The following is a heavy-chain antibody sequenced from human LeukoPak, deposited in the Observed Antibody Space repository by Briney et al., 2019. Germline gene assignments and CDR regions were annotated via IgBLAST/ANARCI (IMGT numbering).Heavy chain of an antibody. CDR3: ASGCGGGDCYSPDY. CDR1: GFTFSSYW. Sequence: GGSLRLSCAASGFTFSSYWMHWVRQAPGKGLVWVSRSNSDGSITSYADSVKGRFTVSSDNAKNTLYLQVNSLRAGDTAVYYCASGCGGGDCYSPDYWGQGTLATVSS. CDR2: SNSDGSIT. J-gene: IGHJ4*02. D-gene: IGHD2-21*01. V-gene: IGHV3-74*01.